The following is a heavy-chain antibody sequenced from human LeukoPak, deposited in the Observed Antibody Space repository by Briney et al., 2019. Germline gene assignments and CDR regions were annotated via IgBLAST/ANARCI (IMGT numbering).Heavy chain of an antibody. V-gene: IGHV3-11*04. D-gene: IGHD2-2*03. Sequence: GGSLRLSCAASGFTFSDYYMSWIRQAPGKGLEWVSYISSSGNTTYHADSVKGRFTISRDNAKNSLYLQMSSLRAEDTAVYYCARDRRRVGSDYWGQGTLVTVSS. CDR2: ISSSGNTT. J-gene: IGHJ4*02. CDR1: GFTFSDYY. CDR3: ARDRRRVGSDY.